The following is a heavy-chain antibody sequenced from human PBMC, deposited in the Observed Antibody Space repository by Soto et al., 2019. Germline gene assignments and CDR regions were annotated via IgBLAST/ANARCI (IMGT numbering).Heavy chain of an antibody. CDR1: RFTFSSYA. CDR2: ISYDGSSQ. Sequence: HPGGSLRLSCAASRFTFSSYAMHWVRQAPGKGLEWVAVISYDGSSQYYVDSVKGRFTISRDNSKNTLCLQMNSLRPEDTAVYYCAREAEALDYWGQGTLVTVSS. J-gene: IGHJ4*02. CDR3: AREAEALDY. V-gene: IGHV3-30-3*01.